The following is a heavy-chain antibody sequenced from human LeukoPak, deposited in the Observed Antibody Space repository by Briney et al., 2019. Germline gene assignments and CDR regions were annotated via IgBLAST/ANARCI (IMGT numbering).Heavy chain of an antibody. Sequence: PGGSLRLSCAASGFTFDDYAMHWVRQAPGKGLEWVSGISWNSGSIGYADSVKGRFTIPRDNAKNSLYLQMNSLRAEDTALYYCAKEERNAFDIWGQGTMVTVSS. V-gene: IGHV3-9*01. CDR2: ISWNSGSI. CDR3: AKEERNAFDI. CDR1: GFTFDDYA. J-gene: IGHJ3*02. D-gene: IGHD5-24*01.